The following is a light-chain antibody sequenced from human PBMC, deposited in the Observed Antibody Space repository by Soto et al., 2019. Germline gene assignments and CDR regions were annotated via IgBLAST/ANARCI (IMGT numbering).Light chain of an antibody. V-gene: IGKV1-5*01. CDR3: QQYTGYSRT. Sequence: DIKMNQSPSYLSASKGDRVTITCQASRSISDSLAWYQQKPGKAPFLLISDASNLERGVPSRFSGSGSGTEFTLTISSMQPDDFATYYCQQYTGYSRTFGQGTKVDIK. CDR1: RSISDS. J-gene: IGKJ1*01. CDR2: DAS.